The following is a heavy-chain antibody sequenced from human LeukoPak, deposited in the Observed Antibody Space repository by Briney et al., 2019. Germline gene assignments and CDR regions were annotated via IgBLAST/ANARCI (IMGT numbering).Heavy chain of an antibody. CDR2: IYYSGST. CDR1: GGSISGYY. J-gene: IGHJ4*02. D-gene: IGHD3-10*01. CDR3: AKMVRGEFDY. Sequence: PSETLSLTCTVSGGSISGYYWSWIRQPPGKGLEWIGYIYYSGSTNYNPSLKSRVTISVDTSKNQFSLKLSSVTAADTAVYYCAKMVRGEFDYWGQGTLVTVSS. V-gene: IGHV4-59*01.